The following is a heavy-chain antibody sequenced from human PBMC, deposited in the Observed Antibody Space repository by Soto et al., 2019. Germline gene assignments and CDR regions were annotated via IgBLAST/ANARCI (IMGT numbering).Heavy chain of an antibody. D-gene: IGHD6-19*01. CDR1: GGSISSTNW. V-gene: IGHV4-4*02. CDR3: ARVWDFSSAWVAY. J-gene: IGHJ4*02. Sequence: QVQLQESVPGLVKPSGTLSLTCAVSGGSISSTNWWSWVRQPPSKGLVWIGEIYHSGSTNYNPSLKSRVTITVDKSKNQFSLNLSSVTAADTAVYYCARVWDFSSAWVAYWGQGTLVTVSS. CDR2: IYHSGST.